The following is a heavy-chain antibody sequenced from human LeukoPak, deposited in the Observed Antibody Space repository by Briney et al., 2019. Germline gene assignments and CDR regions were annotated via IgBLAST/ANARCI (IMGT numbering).Heavy chain of an antibody. J-gene: IGHJ4*02. Sequence: ASVKVSCKASGYTFTSYGISWVRQAPGQGLEWMGLISAYNGNTNYAQKLQGRVTMTTDTSTSTAYMELRSLRSEDTAVYYCARDRGSTSIVVVPFDYWGQGTLVTVSS. V-gene: IGHV1-18*04. CDR2: ISAYNGNT. CDR1: GYTFTSYG. CDR3: ARDRGSTSIVVVPFDY. D-gene: IGHD2-15*01.